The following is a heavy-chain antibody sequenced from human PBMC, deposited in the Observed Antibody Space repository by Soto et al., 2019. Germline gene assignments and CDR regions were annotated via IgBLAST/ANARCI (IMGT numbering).Heavy chain of an antibody. Sequence: GGSLRLSCSASVFTFINYNMHWVRQAPGKGLEYVSAISSNGGSTYYTDSVKGRFTISRDNPNNTLYLQMSSLRAEDTAVYYCVRPIDNWGQGTLVTVSS. J-gene: IGHJ4*02. CDR1: VFTFINYN. V-gene: IGHV3-64D*06. CDR3: VRPIDN. CDR2: ISSNGGST.